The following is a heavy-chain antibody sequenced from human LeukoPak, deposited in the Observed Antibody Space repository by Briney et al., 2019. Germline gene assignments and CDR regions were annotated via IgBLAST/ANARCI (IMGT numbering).Heavy chain of an antibody. D-gene: IGHD1-7*01. V-gene: IGHV4-59*01. CDR1: GGSISSYY. J-gene: IGHJ5*02. CDR2: IYYSGST. CDR3: ARGSNWNYQWDPFDP. Sequence: PSETLSLTCTVSGGSISSYYWSWIRQPPGKGLEWIGYIYYSGSTNYNPSLKSRVTISVDTSKNQFSLKLSSVTAADTVVYYCARGSNWNYQWDPFDPWGQGTLVTVSS.